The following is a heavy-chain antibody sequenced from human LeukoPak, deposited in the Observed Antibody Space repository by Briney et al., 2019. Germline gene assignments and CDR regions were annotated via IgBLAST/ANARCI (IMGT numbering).Heavy chain of an antibody. CDR1: GFTFTTHW. Sequence: GGSLRLSCGASGFTFTTHWIHWVRQAPGKGLVWVSRIKPDGSDTNYADSVKGRFTISRDNAKNTVYLQMNSLRTEDTAVYYCTTEEQQLVTYDYWGQGTLVTVSS. V-gene: IGHV3-74*01. CDR2: IKPDGSDT. J-gene: IGHJ4*02. CDR3: TTEEQQLVTYDY. D-gene: IGHD6-13*01.